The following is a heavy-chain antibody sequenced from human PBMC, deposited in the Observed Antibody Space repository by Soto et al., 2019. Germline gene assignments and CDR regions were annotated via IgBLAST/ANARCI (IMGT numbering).Heavy chain of an antibody. CDR3: ARTYCSGGNCYSGWFDP. V-gene: IGHV1-18*04. Sequence: ASVKVSCKASGFSFTFYGIAWVGQAPGQGLEWMGWISARTGTTNYAQKFQGRVIMTTDTSTGTAYMDLRSLRSDDTAVYFCARTYCSGGNCYSGWFDPWGQGTPVTVSS. CDR1: GFSFTFYG. J-gene: IGHJ5*02. D-gene: IGHD2-15*01. CDR2: ISARTGTT.